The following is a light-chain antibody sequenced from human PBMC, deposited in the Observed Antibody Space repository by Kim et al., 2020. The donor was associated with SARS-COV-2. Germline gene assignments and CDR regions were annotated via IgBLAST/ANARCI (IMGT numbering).Light chain of an antibody. J-gene: IGKJ2*01. Sequence: SAAVGDRVTITCRASQSLDTWLAWYQQKPAKAPNLLIYQASSLQIGVPSRFSGSGSGAEFTLTISSLQPEDFAAYYCQHYIRFPYTFGQGTKLEI. CDR1: QSLDTW. CDR2: QAS. CDR3: QHYIRFPYT. V-gene: IGKV1-5*03.